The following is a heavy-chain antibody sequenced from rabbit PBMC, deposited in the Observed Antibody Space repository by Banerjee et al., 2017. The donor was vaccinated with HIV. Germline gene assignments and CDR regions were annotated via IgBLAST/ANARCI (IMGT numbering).Heavy chain of an antibody. D-gene: IGHD4-1*01. J-gene: IGHJ2*01. Sequence: QEQLEESGGDLVKPEGSLTLTCTASGFSFSSSYWICWVRQAPGKGLELVACIYTGSSGDTYYASWAKGRFTISKTSSTTVTLQMTSLTAADTATYFCARGDDSSGWGLYFRGPGTLVTVS. CDR2: IYTGSSGDT. CDR1: GFSFSSSYW. V-gene: IGHV1S45*01. CDR3: ARGDDSSGWGLYF.